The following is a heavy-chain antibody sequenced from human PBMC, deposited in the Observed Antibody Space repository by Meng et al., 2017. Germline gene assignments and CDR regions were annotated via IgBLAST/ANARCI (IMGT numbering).Heavy chain of an antibody. J-gene: IGHJ4*02. CDR2: IKQDGSEK. Sequence: GGSLRLSCAASGFTFSSYWMSWVRQAPGKGLEWVANIKQDGSEKYYVDSVKGRFTISRDNAKNSLYLQMNSLRAEDTAVYYCARDSGAALDSSGLYYFDYWGQGTLVTVSS. V-gene: IGHV3-7*01. D-gene: IGHD3-22*01. CDR3: ARDSGAALDSSGLYYFDY. CDR1: GFTFSSYW.